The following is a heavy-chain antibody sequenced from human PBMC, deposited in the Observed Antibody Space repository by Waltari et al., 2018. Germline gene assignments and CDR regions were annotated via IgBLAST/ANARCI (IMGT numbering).Heavy chain of an antibody. CDR3: ARAHX. Sequence: EVXLVDSGXGLVQPGGSXRVSCAASGFTFSTTWMSWVRQAPGKGXEWVAXIKEDGSVQYXVDSVKGRFTISRDNAKXSLYLQMNXLXPEXTAVYFCARAHXWGQGTGVTVSS. CDR2: IKEDGSVQ. J-gene: IGHJ4*02. CDR1: GFTFSTTW. V-gene: IGHV3-7*04.